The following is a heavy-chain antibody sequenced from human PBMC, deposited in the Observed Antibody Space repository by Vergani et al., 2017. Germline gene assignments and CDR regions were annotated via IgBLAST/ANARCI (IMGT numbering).Heavy chain of an antibody. CDR2: ISSSGSTI. D-gene: IGHD3-3*01. V-gene: IGHV3-48*03. J-gene: IGHJ4*02. CDR3: ARAHYEFWSGPATGGFDY. Sequence: EVQLVESGGGLVQPGGSLRLSCAASGFTFSSYEMNWVRQAPGKGLEWVSYISSSGSTIYYADSVKGRFTISRDNAKNSLYLQMNSLRAEDTAVYYCARAHYEFWSGPATGGFDYWGQGTLVTVSS. CDR1: GFTFSSYE.